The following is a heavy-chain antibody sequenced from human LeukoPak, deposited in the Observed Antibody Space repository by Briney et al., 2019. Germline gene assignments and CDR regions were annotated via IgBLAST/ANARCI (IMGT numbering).Heavy chain of an antibody. Sequence: SETLSLTCTVSGGSMNNYYWSWIRQPPGRGLEWIGYIYYSGDTNYSPALKSRVTLSVDTSNNQFSLKLGSVTAADTAVYYCARQPHMLGAYYFDYWGQGTLVTVSS. V-gene: IGHV4-59*08. D-gene: IGHD3-10*02. CDR2: IYYSGDT. CDR3: ARQPHMLGAYYFDY. J-gene: IGHJ4*02. CDR1: GGSMNNYY.